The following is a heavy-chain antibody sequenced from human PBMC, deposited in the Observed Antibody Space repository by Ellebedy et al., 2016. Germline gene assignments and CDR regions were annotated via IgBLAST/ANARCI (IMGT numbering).Heavy chain of an antibody. CDR3: ARSSGYYYDSSGYSWGPGDYYYGMDV. J-gene: IGHJ6*02. CDR2: IYYSGST. D-gene: IGHD3-22*01. CDR1: GGSISNYY. V-gene: IGHV4-59*01. Sequence: SETLSLTCTVSGGSISNYYWSWIRQPPGKGLEWIGYIYYSGSTNYNPSLKSRVTISVDTSKNQFSLKLSSVTAADTAVYYCARSSGYYYDSSGYSWGPGDYYYGMDVWGQGTTVTVSS.